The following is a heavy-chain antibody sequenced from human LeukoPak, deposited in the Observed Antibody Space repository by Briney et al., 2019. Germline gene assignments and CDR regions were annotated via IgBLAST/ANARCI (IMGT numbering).Heavy chain of an antibody. CDR3: ARDTVVPAPKSTYYYYGMNV. CDR2: IYYSGST. V-gene: IGHV4-31*03. D-gene: IGHD2-2*01. CDR1: GGSISSGGYY. Sequence: SETLSLTCTVSGGSISSGGYYWSWIRQHPGKGLEWIGYIYYSGSTYYNPSLKSRVTISVDTSKNQFSLKLSSVTAADTAVYHCARDTVVPAPKSTYYYYGMNVWGQGTTVTVSS. J-gene: IGHJ6*02.